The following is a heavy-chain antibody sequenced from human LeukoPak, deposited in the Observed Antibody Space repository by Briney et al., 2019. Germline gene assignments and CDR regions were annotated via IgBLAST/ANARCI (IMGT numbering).Heavy chain of an antibody. Sequence: GGSLRLSCAASGFTFSDYYMSCIRLAPGKGLECVSYISDMNTYTNYADSVKGRFTISRDNAKNSLYLQMNSLRAEDTAVYYCARSPDYYGSGTYYIDYYYGMDVWGQGTTVTVSS. CDR1: GFTFSDYY. D-gene: IGHD3-10*01. V-gene: IGHV3-11*03. CDR3: ARSPDYYGSGTYYIDYYYGMDV. J-gene: IGHJ6*02. CDR2: ISDMNTYT.